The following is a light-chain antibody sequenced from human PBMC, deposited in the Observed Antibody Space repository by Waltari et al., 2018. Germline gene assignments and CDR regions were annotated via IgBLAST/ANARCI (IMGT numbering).Light chain of an antibody. J-gene: IGKJ1*01. Sequence: DIVITQSPDSLPVSLGESATIHCKSSQSVLYSSNNKNYLAWYQQQPGQPPRLLIYWASTRESGVPDRFSGSGSGTDFTLTISSLQAEDVALYYCQQYYITPQAFGQGTKVEI. CDR3: QQYYITPQA. V-gene: IGKV4-1*01. CDR1: QSVLYSSNNKNY. CDR2: WAS.